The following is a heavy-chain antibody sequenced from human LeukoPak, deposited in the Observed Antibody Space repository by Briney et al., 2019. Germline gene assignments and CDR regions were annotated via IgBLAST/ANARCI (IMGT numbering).Heavy chain of an antibody. CDR2: ISAYNGNT. CDR1: GYTLTSYI. Sequence: ASVKVSCKASGYTLTSYIITWVRQAPGQGLEWMGWISAYNGNTNSAQNLQGRVTMTTDTSTSTAYMELRSLRSDDTAVYYCARGTYFDYWGQGTLVTVSS. J-gene: IGHJ4*02. V-gene: IGHV1-18*01. CDR3: ARGTYFDY.